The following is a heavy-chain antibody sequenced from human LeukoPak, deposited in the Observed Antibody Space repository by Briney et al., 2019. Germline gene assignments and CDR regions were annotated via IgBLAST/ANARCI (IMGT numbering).Heavy chain of an antibody. CDR2: IYSGGNT. Sequence: PGGSLRLSCAASGXSVSNTYMSWVRQAPGKGREWVSIIYSGGNTYYADSVKGRFTISRDNAKNTLYLQMNSLRAEDTAVYYCARDLWGDRDGFFDSWGQGTLVTVSS. CDR3: ARDLWGDRDGFFDS. V-gene: IGHV3-53*01. J-gene: IGHJ4*02. D-gene: IGHD5-24*01. CDR1: GXSVSNTY.